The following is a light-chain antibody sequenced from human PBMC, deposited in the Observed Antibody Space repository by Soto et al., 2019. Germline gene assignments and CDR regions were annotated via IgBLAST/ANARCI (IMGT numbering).Light chain of an antibody. CDR2: GAS. Sequence: EVVLTQSPGTLSLSPGERATLSCTASQSVSSSYLAWYQQKPGQAPRLLIYGASSRATGIADRFSGSGSGTGFTLTISRLEPEDLAVYYCQQYGSSPAYTFGQGTKLEIK. J-gene: IGKJ2*01. CDR3: QQYGSSPAYT. V-gene: IGKV3-20*01. CDR1: QSVSSSY.